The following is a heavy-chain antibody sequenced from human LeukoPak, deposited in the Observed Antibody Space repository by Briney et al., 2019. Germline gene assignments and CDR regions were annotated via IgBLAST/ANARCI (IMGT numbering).Heavy chain of an antibody. CDR2: ISWNSSSI. D-gene: IGHD6-13*01. J-gene: IGHJ4*02. CDR1: GFTFDDYA. Sequence: GGSLRLSCAASGFTFDDYAMHWVRQAPGKGLEWVSGISWNSSSIDYTDSVKGRFTISRDNAKNSLFLQMNSLRAQDTALYYCAKEGARLGIAVSGPFDYWGQGTLVTVSS. V-gene: IGHV3-9*01. CDR3: AKEGARLGIAVSGPFDY.